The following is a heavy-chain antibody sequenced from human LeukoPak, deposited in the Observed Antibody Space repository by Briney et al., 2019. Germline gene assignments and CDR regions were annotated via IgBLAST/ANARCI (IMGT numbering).Heavy chain of an antibody. CDR1: GGSFSGYY. D-gene: IGHD3-10*01. CDR2: INHSGST. J-gene: IGHJ4*02. Sequence: KPSETLSLTCAVYGGSFSGYYWSWIRQPPGKGLEWIGEINHSGSTNYNPSLKSRVTISVDTSKNQFSLKLSSVTAADTAVYYCARRWPPRRITMVRGVRRAFDYWGQGTLVTVSS. CDR3: ARRWPPRRITMVRGVRRAFDY. V-gene: IGHV4-34*01.